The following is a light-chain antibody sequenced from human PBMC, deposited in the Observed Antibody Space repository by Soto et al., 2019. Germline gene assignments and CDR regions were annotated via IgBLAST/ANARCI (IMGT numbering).Light chain of an antibody. CDR3: SSYSSSSSRV. CDR1: SSDAGGYNY. Sequence: QSALTQPASVSGSPGQSITISCTGTSSDAGGYNYVSWYQQHPGKVPKLMIYGVSNRPSGVSNRFSGSKSGNTASLTISGLQAEDEADYYCSSYSSSSSRVFGGGTKLTVL. V-gene: IGLV2-14*01. CDR2: GVS. J-gene: IGLJ3*02.